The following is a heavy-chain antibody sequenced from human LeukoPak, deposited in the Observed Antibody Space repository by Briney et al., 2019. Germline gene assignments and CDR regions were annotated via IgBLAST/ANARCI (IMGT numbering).Heavy chain of an antibody. Sequence: SETLSLTCTVSGGSISSYYWSWIRQPPGKGLEWIGYIYYSGSTNYNPSLKSRVTISVDTSKNQFSLKLSSVTAADTAVYYCARATYYYDSSGYHHDAFDIWGQGTMVTVSS. D-gene: IGHD3-22*01. V-gene: IGHV4-59*08. J-gene: IGHJ3*02. CDR3: ARATYYYDSSGYHHDAFDI. CDR1: GGSISSYY. CDR2: IYYSGST.